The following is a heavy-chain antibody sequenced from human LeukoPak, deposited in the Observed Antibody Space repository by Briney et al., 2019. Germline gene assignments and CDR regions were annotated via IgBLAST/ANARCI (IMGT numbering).Heavy chain of an antibody. D-gene: IGHD3-22*01. CDR2: IYTSGST. V-gene: IGHV4-61*02. CDR3: ARSPHYDSSGYGWFDP. CDR1: GGSISSGSYY. Sequence: SETLSLTCTVSGGSISSGSYYWSWIRQPAGKGLEWIGRIYTSGSTNYNPSLKSRVTISVDTSKNQFSLKLSSVTAADTAVYYCARSPHYDSSGYGWFDPWGQGTLVTVSS. J-gene: IGHJ5*02.